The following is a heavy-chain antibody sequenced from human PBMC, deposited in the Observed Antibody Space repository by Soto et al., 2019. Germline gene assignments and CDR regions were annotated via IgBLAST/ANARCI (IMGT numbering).Heavy chain of an antibody. D-gene: IGHD6-13*01. J-gene: IGHJ4*02. CDR1: GGSFSGYY. CDR2: INHSGST. CDR3: ARAASIAAVDY. Sequence: QVQLQQWGAGLLKPSETLSLTCAVYGGSFSGYYWSWIRQPPGKGLEWIGEINHSGSTNYNPSLKSRVTISVAPSKNQFSLNLSSVTAADAAVYYCARAASIAAVDYWGQGTLVTVSS. V-gene: IGHV4-34*01.